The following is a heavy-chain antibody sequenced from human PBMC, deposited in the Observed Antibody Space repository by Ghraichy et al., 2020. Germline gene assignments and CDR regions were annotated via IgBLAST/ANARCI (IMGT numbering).Heavy chain of an antibody. J-gene: IGHJ4*02. CDR1: GGSISSSSYY. Sequence: SETLSLTCTVSGGSISSSSYYWVWLRQPPGKGLEWIGSIYYSGSTYYNSSLKRRVTISVDTSKNQFSLKLSLVTAADTAVYYCAREGSSGSNDGDYWGQGTLVTVPS. CDR3: AREGSSGSNDGDY. CDR2: IYYSGST. V-gene: IGHV4-39*07. D-gene: IGHD6-19*01.